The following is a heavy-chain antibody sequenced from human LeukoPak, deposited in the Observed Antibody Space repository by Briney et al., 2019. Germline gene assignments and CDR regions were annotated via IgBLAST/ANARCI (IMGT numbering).Heavy chain of an antibody. CDR3: AREVGYADY. CDR1: GFTFSSYA. CDR2: ISGSGATT. V-gene: IGHV3-23*01. J-gene: IGHJ4*02. Sequence: GGSLRLSCAASGFTFSSYAMSWVRQAPGKGLEWVSSISGSGATTYYADSVKGRFTISRDNSKNTLYLQMNSLRAEDTAVYYCAREVGYADYWGQGTLVTVSS. D-gene: IGHD2-8*01.